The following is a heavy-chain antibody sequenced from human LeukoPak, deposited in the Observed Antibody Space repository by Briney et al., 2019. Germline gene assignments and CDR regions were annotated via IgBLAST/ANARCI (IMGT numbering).Heavy chain of an antibody. CDR1: GGSISSSSYY. Sequence: SETLSLTCTVSGGSISSSSYYWGWIRQPPGKGLEWIGSIYYSGSTYYNPSLKSRVTISVDTSKNQFSLKLSSVTAADTAVYYCARHMTTVVHVMPNWFDPWGQGTLVTVSS. CDR3: ARHMTTVVHVMPNWFDP. J-gene: IGHJ5*02. V-gene: IGHV4-39*01. D-gene: IGHD4-23*01. CDR2: IYYSGST.